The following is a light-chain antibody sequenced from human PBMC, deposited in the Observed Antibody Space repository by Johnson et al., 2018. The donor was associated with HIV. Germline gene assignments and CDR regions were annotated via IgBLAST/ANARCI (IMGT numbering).Light chain of an antibody. CDR2: YNN. J-gene: IGLJ1*01. V-gene: IGLV1-51*01. CDR1: SSNIGNNY. Sequence: QSVLTQPPSVSAAPGQKVTISCSGSSSNIGNNYVSWYQQLPGTAPKLLIYYNNTRPSGIPDRFSGSTSGTYATMGITGLQTREEADYYCGTWGSSRRQGVVGTVSKGIVL. CDR3: GTWGSSRRQGV.